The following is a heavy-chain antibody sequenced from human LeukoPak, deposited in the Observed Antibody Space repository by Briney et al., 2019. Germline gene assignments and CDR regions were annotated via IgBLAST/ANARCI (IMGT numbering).Heavy chain of an antibody. CDR1: GYTFTSYD. V-gene: IGHV1-8*01. Sequence: ASVKVSCKASGYTFTSYDINWVRQATGQGLEWMGWMNPNSGNTGYAQKFQGRVTMTRNTSISTAYMELSSLRSEDTAVYYCARDQTYSSGWYSLGWFDPWGQGTLVTVSS. D-gene: IGHD6-19*01. CDR2: MNPNSGNT. J-gene: IGHJ5*02. CDR3: ARDQTYSSGWYSLGWFDP.